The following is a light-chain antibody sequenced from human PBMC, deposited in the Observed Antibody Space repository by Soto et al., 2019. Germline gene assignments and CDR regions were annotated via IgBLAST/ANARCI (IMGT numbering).Light chain of an antibody. V-gene: IGLV2-23*02. Sequence: QSALTQPASVSGSPGQSITISCTGTSSDVGNYDLVSWYQQHPGKGPKFIIYEVTKRPSGVSNRFSGSKSGDTASLTISGLQAEDEAVYYCCSYAGGVTSVVFGGGTKVTVL. CDR3: CSYAGGVTSVV. CDR2: EVT. CDR1: SSDVGNYDL. J-gene: IGLJ3*02.